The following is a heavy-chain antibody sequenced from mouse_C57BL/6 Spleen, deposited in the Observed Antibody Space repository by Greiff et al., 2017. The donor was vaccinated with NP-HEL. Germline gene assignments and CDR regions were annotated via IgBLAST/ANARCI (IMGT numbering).Heavy chain of an antibody. CDR1: GYTFTSYW. D-gene: IGHD1-1*01. CDR3: ARVCYYGSNYYYAMDY. CDR2: IDPSDSYT. J-gene: IGHJ4*01. V-gene: IGHV1-50*01. Sequence: VQLQQPGAELVKPGASVKLSCKASGYTFTSYWMQWVKQRPGQGLEWIGEIDPSDSYTNYNQKVKGKATLTVDTSSSTAYMQLSSLTSEDSAVYYCARVCYYGSNYYYAMDYWGQGTSVTVSS.